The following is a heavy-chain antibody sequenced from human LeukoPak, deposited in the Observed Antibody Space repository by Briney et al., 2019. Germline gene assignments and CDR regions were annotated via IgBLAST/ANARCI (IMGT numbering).Heavy chain of an antibody. D-gene: IGHD3-10*01. V-gene: IGHV4-31*03. CDR2: TYYSGST. J-gene: IGHJ6*02. Sequence: SETLSLTCTVSGGSISSGGYYWSWIRQHPGKGLEWIGYTYYSGSTYYNPSLKSRVTISVDTSKNQFSLKLSSVTAADTAVYYCARDLPGGMVRESGGMDVWGQGTTVTVSS. CDR3: ARDLPGGMVRESGGMDV. CDR1: GGSISSGGYY.